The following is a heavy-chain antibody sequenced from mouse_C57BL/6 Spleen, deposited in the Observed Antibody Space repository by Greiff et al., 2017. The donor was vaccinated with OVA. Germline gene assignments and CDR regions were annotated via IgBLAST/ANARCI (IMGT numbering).Heavy chain of an antibody. CDR1: GYAFSSSW. CDR3: ARSYYGSSYFDY. D-gene: IGHD1-1*01. Sequence: VQLQQSGPELVKPGASVKISCKASGYAFSSSWMNWVKQRPGKGLEWIGRIYPGDGDTNYNGKFKGKATLTADKSSSTAYMQLSSLTSEDSAVYFCARSYYGSSYFDYWGQGTTLTVSS. CDR2: IYPGDGDT. J-gene: IGHJ2*01. V-gene: IGHV1-82*01.